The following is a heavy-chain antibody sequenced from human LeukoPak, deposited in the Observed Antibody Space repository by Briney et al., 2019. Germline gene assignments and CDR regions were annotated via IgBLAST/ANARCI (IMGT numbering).Heavy chain of an antibody. CDR2: VYHSGSP. CDR1: GGSISSSSW. D-gene: IGHD1-1*01. J-gene: IGHJ4*02. CDR3: ARDRNWNYVDY. Sequence: SGTLSLTCAVSGGSISSSSWWSWVRQPPGKGLEWIGEVYHSGSPNYNPSFRGRVTILVDKSKNQFSLKLSSVTAADTAVYYCARDRNWNYVDYWGQGTLVTVSS. V-gene: IGHV4-4*02.